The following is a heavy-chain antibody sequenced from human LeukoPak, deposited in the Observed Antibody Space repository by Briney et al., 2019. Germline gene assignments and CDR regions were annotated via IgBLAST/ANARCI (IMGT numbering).Heavy chain of an antibody. CDR3: ARAYYYDSSGHYPFVSFDI. D-gene: IGHD3-22*01. V-gene: IGHV1-18*01. J-gene: IGHJ3*02. CDR2: ISAYNGNT. CDR1: GYTFTSYG. Sequence: ASVKVSCKASGYTFTSYGISWVRQAPGQGLEWMGWISAYNGNTNYAQKLQGRVTMTTDTSTSTAYMELRSLRSDDTAVYYCARAYYYDSSGHYPFVSFDIWGQGTMVTVSS.